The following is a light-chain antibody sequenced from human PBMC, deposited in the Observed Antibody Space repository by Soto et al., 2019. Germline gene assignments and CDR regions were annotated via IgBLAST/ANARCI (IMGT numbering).Light chain of an antibody. Sequence: SVLTQPPSVSGAPGQRVTISCTGSSANIGGNSVSWYQQLPGTAPKLLIYDDNKRPSGIPDRFSGSKSGTSATLGITGFQTGDEADYYCGSWDSSLSAYVFGTGTKV. J-gene: IGLJ1*01. CDR2: DDN. V-gene: IGLV1-51*01. CDR1: SANIGGNS. CDR3: GSWDSSLSAYV.